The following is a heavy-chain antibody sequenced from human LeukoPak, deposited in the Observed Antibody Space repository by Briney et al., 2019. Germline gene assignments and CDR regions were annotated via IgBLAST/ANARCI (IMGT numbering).Heavy chain of an antibody. CDR2: IYPGGNT. CDR3: ARAEMVASMPDS. D-gene: IGHD5-12*01. Sequence: KSSETLSLTCTVSSFSISSGSYWGWIRQPPGKGLEWIGGIYPGGNTYYNPSLNSRVTISVDTSKNHFSLRLNSVPAADTAVYYCARAEMVASMPDSWGQGTLVTVSS. CDR1: SFSISSGSY. J-gene: IGHJ4*02. V-gene: IGHV4-38-2*02.